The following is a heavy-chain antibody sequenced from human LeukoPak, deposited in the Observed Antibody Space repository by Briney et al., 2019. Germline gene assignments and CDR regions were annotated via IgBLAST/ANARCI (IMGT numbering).Heavy chain of an antibody. J-gene: IGHJ4*02. CDR2: IYYSGST. CDR1: GGSISSYY. D-gene: IGHD3-10*01. Sequence: PSETLSLTCTVSGGSISSYYWSWIRQPPGKGLEWIGYIYYSGSTNYNPSLKSRVTISVDTSKNQFSPKLSSVTAADPAVYYCAKEGGFGQVGIDYWGQGTLVTVSS. CDR3: AKEGGFGQVGIDY. V-gene: IGHV4-59*01.